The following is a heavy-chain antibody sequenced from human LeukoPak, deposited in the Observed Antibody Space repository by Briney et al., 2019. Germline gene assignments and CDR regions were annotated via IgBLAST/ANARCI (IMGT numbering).Heavy chain of an antibody. J-gene: IGHJ4*02. CDR2: IKQDGSEK. CDR3: AREDHSNYEY. D-gene: IGHD4-11*01. Sequence: GGSLRLSCVASGFSFSSYWMAWVRQAPGKGPEWVASIKQDGSEKFYADSVKGRFTISKDNAQNSPYLRMNSLRGEDTAVYYCAREDHSNYEYWGQGTSVTVSS. V-gene: IGHV3-7*01. CDR1: GFSFSSYW.